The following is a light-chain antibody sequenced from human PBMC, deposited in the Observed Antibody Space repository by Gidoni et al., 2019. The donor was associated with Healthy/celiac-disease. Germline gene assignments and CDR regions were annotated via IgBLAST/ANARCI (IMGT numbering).Light chain of an antibody. J-gene: IGKJ2*03. CDR1: QSISSY. V-gene: IGKV1-39*01. CDR3: QQGYSTPSS. CDR2: AAS. Sequence: DIQMTQSPSSLSASVGDRVTITCRASQSISSYLNWYQQNPGKAPKLLIYAASSLQSGVPSRFSGSGSGTDFTLTISSLQPEDFATYYCQQGYSTPSSFGQGTKLEIK.